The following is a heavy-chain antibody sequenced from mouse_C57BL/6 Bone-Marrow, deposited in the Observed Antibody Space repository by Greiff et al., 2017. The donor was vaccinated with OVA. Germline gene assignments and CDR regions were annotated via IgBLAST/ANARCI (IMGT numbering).Heavy chain of an antibody. CDR3: ARGTFYYYGSGYFDV. V-gene: IGHV1-63*01. CDR2: IYPGGGYT. Sequence: VQLQQSGAELVRPGTSVKLSCKASGYTFTNYWIGWVKQRPGHGLEWIGDIYPGGGYTNYNEKFKGKATLTADKSSSTAYMQISSLTSEDSAIYYSARGTFYYYGSGYFDVWGTGTPVTVSS. D-gene: IGHD1-1*01. CDR1: GYTFTNYW. J-gene: IGHJ1*03.